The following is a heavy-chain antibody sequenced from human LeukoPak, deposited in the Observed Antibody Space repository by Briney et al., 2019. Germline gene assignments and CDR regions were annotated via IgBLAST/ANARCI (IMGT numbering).Heavy chain of an antibody. CDR2: ISGYNGNT. J-gene: IGHJ4*02. CDR3: AKSITMIPRNGGAGDY. V-gene: IGHV1-18*01. Sequence: GASVKVSCKASGYTFTTYGISWVRQAPGQGLEWMGWISGYNGNTNYAQKLQGRVTMTTDTSTSTAYMELRSLRSDDTAVYYCAKSITMIPRNGGAGDYWGQGTLVTVSS. CDR1: GYTFTTYG. D-gene: IGHD3-22*01.